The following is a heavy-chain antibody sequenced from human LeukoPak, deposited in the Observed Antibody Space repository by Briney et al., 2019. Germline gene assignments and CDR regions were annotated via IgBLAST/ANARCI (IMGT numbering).Heavy chain of an antibody. D-gene: IGHD6-19*01. J-gene: IGHJ4*02. Sequence: PGGSLRLSCAASGFTFSSYSMNWVRQAPGKGLEWVSSISSSSSYIYYADPVKGRFTISRDNAKNSLYLQMNSLRAEDTAVYYCARAPRSIAVAGTLFDYWGQGTLVTVSS. CDR1: GFTFSSYS. V-gene: IGHV3-21*01. CDR3: ARAPRSIAVAGTLFDY. CDR2: ISSSSSYI.